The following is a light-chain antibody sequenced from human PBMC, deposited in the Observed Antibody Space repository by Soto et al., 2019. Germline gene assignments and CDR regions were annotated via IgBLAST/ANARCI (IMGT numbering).Light chain of an antibody. V-gene: IGKV3-11*01. CDR2: DAP. CDR3: QQRSNWPPT. Sequence: IVVKQSPATRAVSPEERDTLSCMASQSVGTYLAWYQQKPGQAPRLLIYDAPDGATGIAPRFRGSGSGTDCTLTINSVEPEDFAVYSCQQRSNWPPTFGQGTRLEIK. J-gene: IGKJ5*01. CDR1: QSVGTY.